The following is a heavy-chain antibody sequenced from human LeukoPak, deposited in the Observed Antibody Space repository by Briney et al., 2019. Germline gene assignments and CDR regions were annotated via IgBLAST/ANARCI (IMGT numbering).Heavy chain of an antibody. J-gene: IGHJ4*02. D-gene: IGHD4-17*01. CDR1: GGSISGYY. CDR2: ISTTGST. CDR3: AREYGDFDY. Sequence: SETLSLTCTVSGGSISGYYWTWIRQPPGKGLEWIGRISTTGSTNYNPSLKSRVTMSVDTSKNQFSLKLTSVTAADTAVYYCAREYGDFDYWGQGTLVTVSS. V-gene: IGHV4-4*07.